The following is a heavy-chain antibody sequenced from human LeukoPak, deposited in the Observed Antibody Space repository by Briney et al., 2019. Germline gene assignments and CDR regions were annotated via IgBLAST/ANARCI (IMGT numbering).Heavy chain of an antibody. D-gene: IGHD2-2*01. CDR3: ARAPPDIVVVPAAILHYCYYYYMDV. CDR1: GYTLTELS. V-gene: IGHV1-24*01. CDR2: FDPEDGET. J-gene: IGHJ6*03. Sequence: ASVKVSCKVSGYTLTELSMHWVRQAPGKGLEWMGGFDPEDGETIYAQKFQGRVTMTEDTSTDTAYMELSSLRSEDTAVYYCARAPPDIVVVPAAILHYCYYYYMDVWGKGTTVTVSS.